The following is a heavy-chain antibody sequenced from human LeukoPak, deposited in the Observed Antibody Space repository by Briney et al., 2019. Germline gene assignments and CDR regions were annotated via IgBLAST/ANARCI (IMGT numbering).Heavy chain of an antibody. CDR3: ARDGLGGSGVAYYMDV. J-gene: IGHJ6*03. D-gene: IGHD3-10*01. Sequence: GASVKVSCKASGYTFTSYGNSWVRQAPGQGLEWMGWISAYNGNTNYAQKLQGRVTMTTDTSTSTAYMELRSLRSDDTAVYYCARDGLGGSGVAYYMDVWGKGTTVTVSS. CDR1: GYTFTSYG. V-gene: IGHV1-18*01. CDR2: ISAYNGNT.